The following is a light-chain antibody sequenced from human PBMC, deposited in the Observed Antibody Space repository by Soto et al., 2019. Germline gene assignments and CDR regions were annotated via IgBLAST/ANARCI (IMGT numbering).Light chain of an antibody. Sequence: DIQMTQSPSSLSASVGDRVTITCQASQDITNYLNWYQQKPGKAPQLLIHDASNLETGVPSRFSGSGSGTDFTLTINGLQPEDFASYYCQQSYSLSPITFGQGTRLEIK. J-gene: IGKJ5*01. CDR2: DAS. CDR3: QQSYSLSPIT. V-gene: IGKV1-33*01. CDR1: QDITNY.